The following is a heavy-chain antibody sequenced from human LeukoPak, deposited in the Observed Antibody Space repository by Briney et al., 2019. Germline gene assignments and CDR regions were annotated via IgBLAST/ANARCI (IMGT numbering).Heavy chain of an antibody. J-gene: IGHJ3*02. V-gene: IGHV3-64*04. CDR1: GFTFSHYA. Sequence: GGSLRLSCSATGFTFSHYAMYWVRPAPGKGLECVSAITSNGGSTYYADSVKGRFTISRDNSKNTLYLQMNSLRAEDTAVYYCATSSGYPDAFDIWGQGTMVTVSS. D-gene: IGHD3-22*01. CDR3: ATSSGYPDAFDI. CDR2: ITSNGGST.